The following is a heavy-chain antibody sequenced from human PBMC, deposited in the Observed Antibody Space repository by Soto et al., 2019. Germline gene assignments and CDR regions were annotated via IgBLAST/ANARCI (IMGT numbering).Heavy chain of an antibody. J-gene: IGHJ5*02. D-gene: IGHD3-3*01. CDR3: ARSYDFWSGFNWFDP. CDR1: GGSISSGDYY. Sequence: QVQLQESGPGLVKPSQTLSLTCTVSGGSISSGDYYWSWIRQPPGKGLEWIGYIYYSGSTYYNPSLKSRVTISVDKSKNQFSLMLSSVTAADTAVYYCARSYDFWSGFNWFDPWGQGTLVTVSS. V-gene: IGHV4-30-4*01. CDR2: IYYSGST.